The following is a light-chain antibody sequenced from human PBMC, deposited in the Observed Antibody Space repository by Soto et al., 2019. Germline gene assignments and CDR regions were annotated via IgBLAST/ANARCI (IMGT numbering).Light chain of an antibody. V-gene: IGKV3-15*01. CDR2: DAS. CDR3: QQYNFWPPLT. J-gene: IGKJ4*01. Sequence: EIVMTQSPATLSVSPGERATLSCRASQSVNSNLAWYRQKPGQAPRLLISDASTRATGVPARFSGSGSGTEFTLTISSLQSEDSGIYYCQQYNFWPPLTFVGGTKVKIK. CDR1: QSVNSN.